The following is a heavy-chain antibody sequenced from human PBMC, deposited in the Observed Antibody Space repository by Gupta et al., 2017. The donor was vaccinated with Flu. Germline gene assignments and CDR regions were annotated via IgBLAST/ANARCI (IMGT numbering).Heavy chain of an antibody. Sequence: QLQLQESGPGLVKPSETLSLTCTVSGGSIGSSNYYWAWIRQPPGKGLEWIASIYFSGNTYYNPSLRSRVTISVDTSKNQFSLRLSSVTAADTAVYYCATPNPLIGVAYWGQGTLVTVSS. CDR2: IYFSGNT. V-gene: IGHV4-39*01. CDR1: GGSIGSSNYY. J-gene: IGHJ4*02. D-gene: IGHD6-19*01. CDR3: ATPNPLIGVAY.